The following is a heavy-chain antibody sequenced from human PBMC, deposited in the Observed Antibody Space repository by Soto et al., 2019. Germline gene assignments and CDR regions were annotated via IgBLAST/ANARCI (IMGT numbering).Heavy chain of an antibody. V-gene: IGHV4-30-4*01. CDR3: ARASISDFWSGYYPY. J-gene: IGHJ4*02. D-gene: IGHD3-3*01. CDR1: GVSISSGDYY. Sequence: SETLSLTCTVSGVSISSGDYYWSWIRQPPGKGLEWIGYIYYSGSTYYNPSLKSRVTISVDTSKNQFSLKLSSVTAADTAVYYCARASISDFWSGYYPYWGQGTLVTVSS. CDR2: IYYSGST.